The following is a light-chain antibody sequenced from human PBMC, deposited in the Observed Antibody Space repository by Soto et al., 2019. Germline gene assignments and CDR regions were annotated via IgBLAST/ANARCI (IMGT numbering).Light chain of an antibody. CDR3: LLYCGGAVV. V-gene: IGLV7-43*01. CDR1: TGTVTSCHY. Sequence: QAVVTQEPSLTVSPGGTVTLTCASSTGTVTSCHYPNCLQQKPGQAPRALIYSTDTRHSWTPARFSGSLLGGKAALTLSGVQPEDEADSYCLLYCGGAVVFGERTKLTVL. J-gene: IGLJ2*01. CDR2: STD.